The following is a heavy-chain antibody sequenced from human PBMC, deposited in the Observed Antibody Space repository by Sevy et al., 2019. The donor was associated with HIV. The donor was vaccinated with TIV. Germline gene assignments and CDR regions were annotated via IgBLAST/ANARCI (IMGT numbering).Heavy chain of an antibody. D-gene: IGHD3-10*02. J-gene: IGHJ4*02. CDR2: LIENGVDT. CDR3: VKDYMFAADWAPDS. Sequence: GGSLRLSCAASGFTFNNYAMSWVRQPPGKGLEWVSGLIENGVDTYYSDSLRDRFTVSRDNSKNTLYLQMNSLRAEDTAIYYCVKDYMFAADWAPDSWGQGTLVTVSS. CDR1: GFTFNNYA. V-gene: IGHV3-23*01.